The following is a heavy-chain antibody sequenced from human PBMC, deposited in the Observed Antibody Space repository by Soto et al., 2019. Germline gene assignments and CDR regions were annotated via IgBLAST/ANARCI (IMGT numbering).Heavy chain of an antibody. CDR2: TTDSGGDT. J-gene: IGHJ6*02. D-gene: IGHD3-3*01. CDR1: EITFRSRA. CDR3: ARDQEGDRGFLEWLSPWAAGGMDV. Sequence: GGSLRLSCVASEITFRSRAMSWVRQAPGEGLEWVSTTTDSGGDTKYADSVRGRFTISRDNSKNTLYLQMGSLRADDSAVYYCARDQEGDRGFLEWLSPWAAGGMDVWGQGTTVTVSS. V-gene: IGHV3-23*01.